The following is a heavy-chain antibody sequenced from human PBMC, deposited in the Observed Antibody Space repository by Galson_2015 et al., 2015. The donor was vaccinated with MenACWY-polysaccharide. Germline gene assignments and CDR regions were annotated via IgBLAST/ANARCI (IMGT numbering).Heavy chain of an antibody. D-gene: IGHD2/OR15-2a*01. J-gene: IGHJ5*02. CDR3: TRIISRKHTFVDA. CDR1: GYTFSSYD. Sequence: SVKVSCKASGYTFSSYDINWVRQASGQGLEWMGWMNPNSGNTGYAQRFQGRVAMTRDTATSTAYMELRMLRYDDTAVYDCTRIISRKHTFVDAWGQGSLFSVS. CDR2: MNPNSGNT. V-gene: IGHV1-8*01.